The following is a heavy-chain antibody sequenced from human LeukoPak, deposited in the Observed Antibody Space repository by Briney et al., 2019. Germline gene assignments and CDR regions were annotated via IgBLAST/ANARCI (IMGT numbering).Heavy chain of an antibody. V-gene: IGHV1-69*04. CDR2: IVPIVEIT. Sequence: HVASVKVSCKASGDTLNNDDITWGRQAPGRGLEWMGRIVPIVEITNYAESFQGRVTITADKSTNTFYMQLASLMSSDTAIYFCARGNYGDPNWFDPWGQGTLVTVSS. J-gene: IGHJ5*02. D-gene: IGHD4-17*01. CDR1: GDTLNNDD. CDR3: ARGNYGDPNWFDP.